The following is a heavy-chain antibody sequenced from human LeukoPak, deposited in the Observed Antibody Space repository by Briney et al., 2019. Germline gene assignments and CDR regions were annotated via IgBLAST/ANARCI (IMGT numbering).Heavy chain of an antibody. CDR2: IDDDGAGT. V-gene: IGHV3-74*01. CDR3: ARSASGYDA. D-gene: IGHD5-12*01. Sequence: GGSLRLSCAASGFPFSGYWMHWVRQAPGKGLVWVSRIDDDGAGTTYADSVKGRFTISRDNAKNTLHLQMNSLRVEDTAVYYCARSASGYDAWGQGTLVTVSS. CDR1: GFPFSGYW. J-gene: IGHJ5*02.